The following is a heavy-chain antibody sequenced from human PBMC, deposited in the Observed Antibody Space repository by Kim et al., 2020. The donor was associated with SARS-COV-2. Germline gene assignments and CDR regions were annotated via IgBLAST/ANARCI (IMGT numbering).Heavy chain of an antibody. J-gene: IGHJ4*02. CDR2: INPDSGGT. V-gene: IGHV1-2*02. Sequence: ASVKVSCKASGYTFTAYYMHWVRQAPGQGPEWMGWINPDSGGTNYAQKFQGRVTMTRDTSINTVYMELNRLRSDDTAVYYCARDGREARAPEDYWGQGTL. D-gene: IGHD1-26*01. CDR3: ARDGREARAPEDY. CDR1: GYTFTAYY.